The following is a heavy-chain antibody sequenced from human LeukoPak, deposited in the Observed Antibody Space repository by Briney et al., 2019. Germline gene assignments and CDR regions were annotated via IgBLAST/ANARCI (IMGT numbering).Heavy chain of an antibody. CDR2: INHSGST. Sequence: SETLSLTCAVYGGSFSGYYWSWVRQPPGKGLEWIGEINHSGSTNYNPSLTSRVTISVDTSKNQFSLKLSSVTAADTAVYYCARRGYSYGYYYYGMDVWGQGTTVTVSS. CDR1: GGSFSGYY. CDR3: ARRGYSYGYYYYGMDV. J-gene: IGHJ6*02. D-gene: IGHD5-18*01. V-gene: IGHV4-34*01.